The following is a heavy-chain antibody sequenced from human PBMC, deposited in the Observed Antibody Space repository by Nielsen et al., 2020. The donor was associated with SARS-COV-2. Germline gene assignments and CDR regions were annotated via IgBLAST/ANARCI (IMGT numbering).Heavy chain of an antibody. D-gene: IGHD6-25*01. CDR1: GYTYTSYG. J-gene: IGHJ6*02. CDR2: ISAYNGDT. V-gene: IGHV1-18*04. CDR3: ARGGSYYYYYGMDV. Sequence: ASVKVSCKASGYTYTSYGISWVRQAPGQGLEWMGWISAYNGDTNYAQKLQGRVTMTTDTSTSTAYMELRSLRSDDTAVYYCARGGSYYYYYGMDVWGQGTTVTVSS.